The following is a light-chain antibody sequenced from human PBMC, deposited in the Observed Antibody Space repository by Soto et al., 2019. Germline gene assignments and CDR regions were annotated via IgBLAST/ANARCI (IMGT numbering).Light chain of an antibody. CDR2: KAS. J-gene: IGKJ1*01. Sequence: DIQLTHSLFTLPASVEERVTLTCPANQSISTWLAWYQQKPGKAPNLLIYKASRLETGVPSRFSGSGSGTEFTLTISFLQPDDFATYHCQPYSSFSTFGQGTKVDIK. CDR3: QPYSSFST. V-gene: IGKV1-5*03. CDR1: QSISTW.